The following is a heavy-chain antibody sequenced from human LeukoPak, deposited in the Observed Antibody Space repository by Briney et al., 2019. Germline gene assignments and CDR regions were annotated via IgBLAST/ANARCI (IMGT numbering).Heavy chain of an antibody. V-gene: IGHV3-23*01. CDR2: ISGSGGST. Sequence: GGSLRLSCAASGFTFSSYAMSWVRQAPGKGLEWVSAISGSGGSTYYADSVKGRFTISRGNSKNTLYLQMNSLRAEDTAVYYCAKDRSASMVRGVNSNDYWGQGTLVTVSS. D-gene: IGHD3-10*01. CDR3: AKDRSASMVRGVNSNDY. CDR1: GFTFSSYA. J-gene: IGHJ4*02.